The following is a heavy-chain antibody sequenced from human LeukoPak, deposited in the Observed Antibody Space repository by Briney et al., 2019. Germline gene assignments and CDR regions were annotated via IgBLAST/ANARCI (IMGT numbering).Heavy chain of an antibody. CDR2: IKQDGSEK. CDR3: ARDRRIYDSSGYYLP. J-gene: IGHJ5*02. D-gene: IGHD3-22*01. V-gene: IGHV3-7*01. CDR1: GFTFSSYW. Sequence: PGGSLRLSCAASGFTFSSYWMSWVRQAPGKGLEWVANIKQDGSEKYYVDSVKGRFTISRDNAKNSLYLQMNSLRAEDTAVYYCARDRRIYDSSGYYLPWGQGTLVTVSS.